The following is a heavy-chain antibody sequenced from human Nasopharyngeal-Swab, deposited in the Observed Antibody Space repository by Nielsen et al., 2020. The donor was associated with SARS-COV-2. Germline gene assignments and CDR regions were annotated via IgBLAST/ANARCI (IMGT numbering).Heavy chain of an antibody. J-gene: IGHJ4*02. V-gene: IGHV3-30*18. D-gene: IGHD3-22*01. Sequence: GESLQISCAASGFTFSSYGMHWVRQAPGKGLEWVAVISYDGSNKYYADSVKGRFTISRDNSKNTLYLQMNSLRAEDTAVYYCAKGTDSSFDYWGQGTLVTVSS. CDR3: AKGTDSSFDY. CDR1: GFTFSSYG. CDR2: ISYDGSNK.